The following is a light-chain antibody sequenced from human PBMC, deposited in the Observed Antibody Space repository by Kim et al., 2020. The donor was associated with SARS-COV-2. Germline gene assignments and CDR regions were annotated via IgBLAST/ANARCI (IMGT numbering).Light chain of an antibody. V-gene: IGKV1-5*03. CDR3: QQYNNYSPYT. Sequence: ASVGDRVTITCRASQSISSWLAWYQQKPGKDPKLLIYKASNLESGVPSRFSGSGSGTEFTLTISSLQPDDFATYYCQQYNNYSPYTFGQGTKLEI. CDR1: QSISSW. CDR2: KAS. J-gene: IGKJ2*01.